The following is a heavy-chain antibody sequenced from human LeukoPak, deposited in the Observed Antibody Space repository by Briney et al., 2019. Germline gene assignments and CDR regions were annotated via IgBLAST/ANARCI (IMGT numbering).Heavy chain of an antibody. V-gene: IGHV1-69*01. CDR1: GGTFSCYA. Sequence: SVKVSCKASGGTFSCYAISWVRQAPGQGLEWMGGIIPIFGTANYAQKFQGRVTITADESTSTAYMELSSLRSEDTAVYYCASSKSGSYLNYFDYWGQGTLVTVSS. D-gene: IGHD1-26*01. CDR2: IIPIFGTA. J-gene: IGHJ4*02. CDR3: ASSKSGSYLNYFDY.